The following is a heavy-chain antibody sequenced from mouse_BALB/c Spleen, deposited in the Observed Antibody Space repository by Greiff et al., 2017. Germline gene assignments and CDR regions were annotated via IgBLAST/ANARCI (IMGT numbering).Heavy chain of an antibody. V-gene: IGHV4-1*02. D-gene: IGHD1-1*01. CDR1: GFDFSRYW. CDR3: AKEGPELHFDY. J-gene: IGHJ2*01. CDR2: INPDSSTK. Sequence: DVKLVESGGGLVQPGGSLKLSCAASGFDFSRYWMSWVRQAPGKGLEWIGEINPDSSTKNYTPSLKDKFIISRDNAKNTLYLQMSKVRSEDTALYYCAKEGPELHFDYWGQGTTLTVSS.